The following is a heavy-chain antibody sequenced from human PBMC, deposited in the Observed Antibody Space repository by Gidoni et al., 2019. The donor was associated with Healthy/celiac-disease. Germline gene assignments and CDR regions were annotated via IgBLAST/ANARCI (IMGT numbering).Heavy chain of an antibody. V-gene: IGHV4-34*01. D-gene: IGHD2-15*01. Sequence: QVQLQQWGAGLLKPSETLSLTCAVYGGSFSGYYWSWIRQPPGKGLAWIGEINHSGSTNYNPSLKSRVTISVDTSKNQFSLKLSSVTAADTAVYYCARETGRVVVTKRFDYWGQGTLVTVSS. CDR3: ARETGRVVVTKRFDY. CDR1: GGSFSGYY. J-gene: IGHJ4*02. CDR2: INHSGST.